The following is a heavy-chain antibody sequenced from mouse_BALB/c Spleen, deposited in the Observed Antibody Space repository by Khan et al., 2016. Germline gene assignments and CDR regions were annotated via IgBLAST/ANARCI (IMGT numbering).Heavy chain of an antibody. V-gene: IGHV14-4*02. Sequence: VQLQQSGAELVRSGASVKLSCTASGFNIKDFYMHWVKQRPEQGLEWIGWIDPENGDTEYAPKFQGKATMTADTSSNTAYLQLSSLKSEDTAVYYCNACEYNAMDYWGQGTSVTVSS. CDR1: GFNIKDFY. J-gene: IGHJ4*01. CDR2: IDPENGDT. CDR3: NACEYNAMDY.